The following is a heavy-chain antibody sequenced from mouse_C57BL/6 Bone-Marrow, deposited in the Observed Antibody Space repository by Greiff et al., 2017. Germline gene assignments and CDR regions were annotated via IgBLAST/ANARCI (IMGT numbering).Heavy chain of an antibody. J-gene: IGHJ1*03. Sequence: QVHVKQSGTELVKPGASVKLSCKASGYTFTSYWMHWVKQRPGQGLEWIGNINPSNGGTNYNEKFKSKATLTVDKSSSTAYMQLSSLTSEDSAVYYCEGIYYYGSGYFDVWGTGTTVTVSS. D-gene: IGHD1-1*01. V-gene: IGHV1-53*01. CDR1: GYTFTSYW. CDR2: INPSNGGT. CDR3: EGIYYYGSGYFDV.